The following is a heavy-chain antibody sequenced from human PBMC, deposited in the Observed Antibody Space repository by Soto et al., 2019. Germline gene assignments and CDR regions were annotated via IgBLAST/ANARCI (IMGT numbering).Heavy chain of an antibody. CDR3: MTDRQYRPAY. D-gene: IGHD3-16*02. V-gene: IGHV3-13*04. CDR2: IGSAGDT. CDR1: GLTLISPD. Sequence: PGGSMRLPCAALGLTLISPDIHCVRQATGEGLEWVSGIGSAGDTYYLDSVKGRFTISRDNAKNSLYLQMHNLRTEDTALYYCMTDRQYRPAYWGQGTQDTVSS. J-gene: IGHJ4*02.